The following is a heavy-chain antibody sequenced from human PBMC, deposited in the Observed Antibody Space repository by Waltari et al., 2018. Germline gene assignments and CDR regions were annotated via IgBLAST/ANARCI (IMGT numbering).Heavy chain of an antibody. CDR3: ARDPAYCSSTSCYRYNWFDP. J-gene: IGHJ5*02. Sequence: QVQLVQSGAEVKKPGASVKVSCQASGYTFTSYGISWVRQAPGQGLEWMGWSSAYKGNPNYAQKLQGRVTRTTDTSTSTAYMELRSLRSDDTAVYYCARDPAYCSSTSCYRYNWFDPWGQGTLVTVSS. V-gene: IGHV1-18*01. CDR2: SSAYKGNP. CDR1: GYTFTSYG. D-gene: IGHD2-2*01.